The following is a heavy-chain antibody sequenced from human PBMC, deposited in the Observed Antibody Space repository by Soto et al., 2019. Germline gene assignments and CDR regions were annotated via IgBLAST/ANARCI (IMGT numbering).Heavy chain of an antibody. J-gene: IGHJ5*02. D-gene: IGHD5-12*01. Sequence: QVHLVQSGVEVKTPGASVKVSCQASGYTFFTYDISWMRQAPGQGLEWMGWISTYSGDTKYAQKFQGRVTMTTDTCTTTAYLEQRILRADDTAVYYCARHHGPTTSENWFDPWGQGTLFTVSS. CDR3: ARHHGPTTSENWFDP. V-gene: IGHV1-18*01. CDR1: GYTFFTYD. CDR2: ISTYSGDT.